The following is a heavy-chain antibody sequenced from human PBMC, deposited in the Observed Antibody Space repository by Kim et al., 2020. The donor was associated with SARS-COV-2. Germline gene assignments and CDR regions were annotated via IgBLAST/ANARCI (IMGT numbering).Heavy chain of an antibody. CDR1: GFTFSSYA. Sequence: GGSLRLSCAASGFTFSSYAMSWVRQAPGKGLEWVSAISGSGGSTYYADSVKGRFTISRDNSKNTLYLQMNSLRAEDTAVYYCAKGRIGSSSWYGPAGWFDPWGQGTLVTVSS. CDR3: AKGRIGSSSWYGPAGWFDP. D-gene: IGHD6-13*01. V-gene: IGHV3-23*01. J-gene: IGHJ5*02. CDR2: ISGSGGST.